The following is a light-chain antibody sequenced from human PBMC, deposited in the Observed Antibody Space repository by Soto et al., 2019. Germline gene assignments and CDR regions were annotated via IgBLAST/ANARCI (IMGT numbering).Light chain of an antibody. CDR2: DAS. CDR1: QTIGTY. Sequence: IEVTQSPSSLAASLGDRVTITCRASQTIGTYVNWYRQKSGAAPELLIYDASTLQGGVPSRFSGGASGTDFTLTISSLQLEDFATYYCQQTYNTPLTFGQGTKVDIK. V-gene: IGKV1-39*01. J-gene: IGKJ1*01. CDR3: QQTYNTPLT.